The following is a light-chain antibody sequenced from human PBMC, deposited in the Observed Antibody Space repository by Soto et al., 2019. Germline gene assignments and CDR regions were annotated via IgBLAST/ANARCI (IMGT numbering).Light chain of an antibody. V-gene: IGKV3-20*01. J-gene: IGKJ2*01. CDR3: QTYGSSFPYT. Sequence: EVVLTQSPGTLSLSPGERATLSCRASQTVSNNYFAWYQQKPGQAPRLRIFCSSDRSTGIPDRFSGSGSGTASTLTISSMEHEAFPADYCQTYGSSFPYTFGPGTKQEIK. CDR1: QTVSNNY. CDR2: CSS.